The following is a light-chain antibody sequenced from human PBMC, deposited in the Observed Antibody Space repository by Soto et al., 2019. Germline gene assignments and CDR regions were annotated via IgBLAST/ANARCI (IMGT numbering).Light chain of an antibody. Sequence: VMTQSPDTLSVSPWKRAALSFRASETVRSNLAWYQQKPGQAPRLLIYAASTRATGIPARFIGNGSGTEFTLTISSLQSEDFAVYYCQQYNNWWTFGQGTKVDIK. CDR1: ETVRSN. CDR3: QQYNNWWT. V-gene: IGKV3D-15*01. J-gene: IGKJ1*01. CDR2: AAS.